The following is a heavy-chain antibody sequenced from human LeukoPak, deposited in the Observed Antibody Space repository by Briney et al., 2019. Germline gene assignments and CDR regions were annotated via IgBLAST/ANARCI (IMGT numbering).Heavy chain of an antibody. CDR3: ARDRYPGYFDY. CDR2: IKQDESEK. V-gene: IGHV3-7*03. CDR1: GFTFSTYS. Sequence: GGSLRLSCAASGFTFSTYSMNWVRQAPGKGLEWVANIKQDESEKYYVDSVKGRFTISRDNAKNSLYLQLNSLRAEDTAVYYCARDRYPGYFDYWGQGTLVTVSS. J-gene: IGHJ4*02. D-gene: IGHD1-1*01.